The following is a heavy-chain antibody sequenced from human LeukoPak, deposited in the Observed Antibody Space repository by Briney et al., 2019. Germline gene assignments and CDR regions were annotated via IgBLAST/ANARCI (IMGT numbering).Heavy chain of an antibody. CDR3: AQGFSSGWYPY. CDR1: GFSVSSFG. CDR2: ISLNGETT. D-gene: IGHD6-19*01. V-gene: IGHV3-23*01. Sequence: GGSLRLSCAGSGFSVSSFGMSWVRQAPGKGLEWISAISLNGETTWYADSVKGRFTISRDNSKNTLYLQLTSLRAEDTAVYYCAQGFSSGWYPYWGQGSLVSVSS. J-gene: IGHJ4*02.